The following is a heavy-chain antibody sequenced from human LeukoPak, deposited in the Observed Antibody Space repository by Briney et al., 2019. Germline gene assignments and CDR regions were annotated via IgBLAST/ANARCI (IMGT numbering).Heavy chain of an antibody. D-gene: IGHD6-13*01. CDR1: GGSISSSSYY. Sequence: PSETLSLTCTVSGGSISSSSYYWGWIRQPPGKGLEWIGSIYYSGSTYYNPSLKSRVTISVDTSKNQFSLKLSSVTAADTAVYYCARARLSGSWYYFDYWGQGTLVTVSS. J-gene: IGHJ4*02. CDR2: IYYSGST. V-gene: IGHV4-39*07. CDR3: ARARLSGSWYYFDY.